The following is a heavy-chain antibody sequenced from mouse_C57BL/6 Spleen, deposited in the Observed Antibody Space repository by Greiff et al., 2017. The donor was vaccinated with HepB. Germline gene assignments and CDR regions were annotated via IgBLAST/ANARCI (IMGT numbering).Heavy chain of an antibody. V-gene: IGHV4-1*01. CDR1: GVDFSRYW. D-gene: IGHD2-5*01. Sequence: ATGGVDFSRYWMSWVRRAPGKGLEWIGEINPDSSTINYAPSLKDKFIISRDNAKNTLYLQMSKVRSEDTALYYCATSYYSNYEGWYFDVWGTGTTVTVSS. J-gene: IGHJ1*03. CDR2: INPDSSTI. CDR3: ATSYYSNYEGWYFDV.